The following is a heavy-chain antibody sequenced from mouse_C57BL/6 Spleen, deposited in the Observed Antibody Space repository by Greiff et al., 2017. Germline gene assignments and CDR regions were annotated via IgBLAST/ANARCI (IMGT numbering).Heavy chain of an antibody. V-gene: IGHV1-50*01. CDR2: CDPSDSYT. J-gene: IGHJ2*01. CDR1: GYTFTSYW. D-gene: IGHD1-1*01. Sequence: QVQLQQPGAELVKPGASGYTFTSYWMQWVKQRPGQGLEWIGECDPSDSYTNYNQKFKGKATLTVDTSSSTAYMQLSSLTSEDSAVYYCARYVTTVVADYWGQGTTLTVSS. CDR3: ARYVTTVVADY.